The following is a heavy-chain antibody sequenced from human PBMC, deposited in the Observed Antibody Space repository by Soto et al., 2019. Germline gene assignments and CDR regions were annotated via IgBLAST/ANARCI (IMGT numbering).Heavy chain of an antibody. CDR3: ARDPSGGFGVVPKNNWFVP. CDR1: GYTFTSYD. CDR2: ISTYNGNT. V-gene: IGHV1-18*01. J-gene: IGHJ5*02. D-gene: IGHD3-3*01. Sequence: ASVKVSCKASGYTFTSYDISWVRQAPGQGLEWMGWISTYNGNTNYAQKLQGRVTMTTDTSTSTAYMELRSLRSDDTAVYYCARDPSGGFGVVPKNNWFVPWGKGTLVTVAS.